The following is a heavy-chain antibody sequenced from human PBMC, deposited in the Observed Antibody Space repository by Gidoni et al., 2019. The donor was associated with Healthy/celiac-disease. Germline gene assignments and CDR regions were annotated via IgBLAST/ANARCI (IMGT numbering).Heavy chain of an antibody. CDR2: ISYDGSNK. CDR3: AREFHYYDSSGYFDY. CDR1: GFPFSSYA. J-gene: IGHJ4*02. D-gene: IGHD3-22*01. Sequence: QVQLVESGGGVVQPGRSLRLSCAASGFPFSSYAMHWVRQAPGKGLEWVAVISYDGSNKYYADSVKGRFTISRDNSKNTLYLQMNSLRAEDTAVYYCAREFHYYDSSGYFDYWGQGTLVTVSS. V-gene: IGHV3-30-3*01.